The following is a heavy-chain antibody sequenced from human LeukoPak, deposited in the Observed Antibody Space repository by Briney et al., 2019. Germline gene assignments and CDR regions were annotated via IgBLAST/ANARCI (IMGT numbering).Heavy chain of an antibody. V-gene: IGHV3-23*01. D-gene: IGHD6-13*01. J-gene: IGHJ4*02. CDR3: ARVIRAAPGKGYFDY. CDR2: ISGSGGST. Sequence: GGSLRLSCATSGFIFSTYGLSWVRQAPGKGLEWASSISGSGGSTYHADSVKGRFTISRDSSMDTLYLQMNSLRAEDTAIYYCARVIRAAPGKGYFDYWGQGTLVTVSS. CDR1: GFIFSTYG.